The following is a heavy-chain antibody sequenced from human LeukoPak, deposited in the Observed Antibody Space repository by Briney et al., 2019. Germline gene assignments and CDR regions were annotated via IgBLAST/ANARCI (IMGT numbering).Heavy chain of an antibody. D-gene: IGHD6-13*01. V-gene: IGHV3-53*01. CDR3: AGQIAAAGPPLGFDP. CDR1: GLTVSSNY. J-gene: IGHJ5*02. CDR2: IYSGGST. Sequence: GGSLSLFCAASGLTVSSNYMSWVRQAPGKGLEWVSVIYSGGSTYYADPVKGRFTISRDNSKNTLYLQMNSLRAEDTAVYYCAGQIAAAGPPLGFDPWGQGTLVTVSS.